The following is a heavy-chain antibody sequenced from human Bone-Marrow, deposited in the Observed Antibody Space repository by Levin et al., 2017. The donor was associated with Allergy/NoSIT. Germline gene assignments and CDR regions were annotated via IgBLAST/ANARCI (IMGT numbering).Heavy chain of an antibody. CDR3: AHVGPFEYSSGLRRRNYHGMDV. J-gene: IGHJ6*02. D-gene: IGHD5-18*01. CDR1: GFSLSTGGMG. Sequence: SGPTLVKPTQTLTLTCTFSGFSLSTGGMGVGWIRPPPEKPLEWLALIYWDGDKRYSPTLKTRVTITKDNSKNPVVLTMTKMDQRDKATCYWAHVGPFEYSSGLRRRNYHGMDVWGQGTTVTVSS. CDR2: IYWDGDK. V-gene: IGHV2-5*02.